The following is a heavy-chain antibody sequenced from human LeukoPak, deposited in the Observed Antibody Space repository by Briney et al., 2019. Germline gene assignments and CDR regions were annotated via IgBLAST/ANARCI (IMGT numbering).Heavy chain of an antibody. D-gene: IGHD6-13*01. CDR3: AKGASIAAAGNKEGNWFDP. J-gene: IGHJ5*02. Sequence: GRSLRLSCAASGFTFSSYGMHWVRQAPGKGLERVAVISYDGSNKYYADSVKGRFTISRDNCKNTLYLQMNSLSAEDTAVYYCAKGASIAAAGNKEGNWFDPWGQGTLVAVSS. CDR2: ISYDGSNK. V-gene: IGHV3-30*18. CDR1: GFTFSSYG.